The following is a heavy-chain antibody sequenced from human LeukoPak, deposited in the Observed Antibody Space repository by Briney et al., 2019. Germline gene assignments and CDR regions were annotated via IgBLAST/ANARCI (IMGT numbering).Heavy chain of an antibody. J-gene: IGHJ4*02. CDR1: GDSISSSSSY. CDR2: IYYSGST. Sequence: SETLSLTCTVSGDSISSSSSYWGWIRQPPGEGLEWIGSIYYSGSTYYNTSLKSRVTISVDTSKNQFSLRLNSVTAADTTEYYCARGPFDSSGYIPYYFDYWGQGTLVTVSS. CDR3: ARGPFDSSGYIPYYFDY. D-gene: IGHD3-22*01. V-gene: IGHV4-39*01.